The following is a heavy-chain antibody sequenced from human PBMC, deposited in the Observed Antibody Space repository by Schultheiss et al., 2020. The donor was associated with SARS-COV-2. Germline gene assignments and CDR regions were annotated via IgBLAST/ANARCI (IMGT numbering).Heavy chain of an antibody. CDR3: ARGPPRYFDWLASYYYYYYMDV. V-gene: IGHV1-2*04. J-gene: IGHJ6*03. D-gene: IGHD3-9*01. Sequence: ASVKVSCKASGYTFTGYYMHWVRQAPGQGLEWMGWINPNSGGTNYAQKFQGWVTMTRDTSISTAYMELSRLRSDDTAVYYCARGPPRYFDWLASYYYYYYMDVWGKGTTVTVSS. CDR1: GYTFTGYY. CDR2: INPNSGGT.